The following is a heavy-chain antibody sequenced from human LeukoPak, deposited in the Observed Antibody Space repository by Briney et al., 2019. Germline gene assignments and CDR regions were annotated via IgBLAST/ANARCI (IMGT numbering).Heavy chain of an antibody. Sequence: GGSLRLSCAASGFTFSSYAMHWVRQAPGKGLEWVAVISYDGSNKYYADSVKGRFTISRDNSKNTLYLQMNSLRAEDTAVYYCAKESDYSHPRHNWFDPWGQGTLVTVSS. J-gene: IGHJ5*02. CDR1: GFTFSSYA. V-gene: IGHV3-30-3*01. CDR2: ISYDGSNK. D-gene: IGHD4-11*01. CDR3: AKESDYSHPRHNWFDP.